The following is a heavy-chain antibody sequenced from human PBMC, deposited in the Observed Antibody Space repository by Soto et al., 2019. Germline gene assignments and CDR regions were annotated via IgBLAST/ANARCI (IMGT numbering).Heavy chain of an antibody. Sequence: QVQLVESGGGVVQPGRSLRLSCAASGFTFSSYGMHWVRQAPGKGLEWVAVIWYDGSNKYYADSVKGRFTISRDNSKNTLYLQMNSLRAEDTAVYYCARDMGFGELHLHWDQGTLVTVSS. J-gene: IGHJ4*02. V-gene: IGHV3-33*01. CDR1: GFTFSSYG. D-gene: IGHD3-10*01. CDR3: ARDMGFGELHLH. CDR2: IWYDGSNK.